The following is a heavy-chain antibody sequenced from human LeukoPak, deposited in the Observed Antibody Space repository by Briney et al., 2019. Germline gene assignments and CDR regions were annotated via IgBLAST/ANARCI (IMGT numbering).Heavy chain of an antibody. Sequence: PGGSLRLSCVVSGFIFSSFEMNWVRQAPGKGLEWVSYISTRGGTIYYADSVKGRFTISRDNAKNSLYLLMNSLRAEDTAVYYCAGTDYDILTGYGIDYWGQGTLVTVSS. V-gene: IGHV3-48*03. CDR2: ISTRGGTI. D-gene: IGHD3-9*01. CDR3: AGTDYDILTGYGIDY. J-gene: IGHJ4*02. CDR1: GFIFSSFE.